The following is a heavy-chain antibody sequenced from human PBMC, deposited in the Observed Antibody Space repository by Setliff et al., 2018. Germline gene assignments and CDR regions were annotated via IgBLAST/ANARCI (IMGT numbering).Heavy chain of an antibody. J-gene: IGHJ4*02. CDR3: AIGGVQRRSSGTYFWN. CDR2: ISRSSTYI. CDR1: GFTFSTHS. Sequence: PGGSLRLSCAASGFTFSTHSMNWVRQAPGKGLEWVSSISRSSTYIYYADSMKGRFTISRDNSKNTLYLQMNSLRAEDTAVYYCAIGGVQRRSSGTYFWNWGQGTLVTVSS. V-gene: IGHV3-21*04. D-gene: IGHD1-26*01.